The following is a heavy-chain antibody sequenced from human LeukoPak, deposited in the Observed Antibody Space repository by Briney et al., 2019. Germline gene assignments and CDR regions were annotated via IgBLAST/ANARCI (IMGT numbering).Heavy chain of an antibody. J-gene: IGHJ4*02. CDR3: RRDGYNYADDY. Sequence: GGSLRLSCAASGFTFSSYWMSWVRQAPGKGLEWVANIKQDGSEKYYVDSVKGRFTISRDNAKNSLYLQMNSLRAEDTAVYYCRRDGYNYADDYWGQGTLVTVSS. CDR1: GFTFSSYW. V-gene: IGHV3-7*01. D-gene: IGHD5-24*01. CDR2: IKQDGSEK.